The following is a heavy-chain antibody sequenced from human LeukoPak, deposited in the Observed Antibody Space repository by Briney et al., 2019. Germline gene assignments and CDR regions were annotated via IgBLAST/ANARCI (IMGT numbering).Heavy chain of an antibody. D-gene: IGHD3-16*02. J-gene: IGHJ4*02. CDR3: ANGAITFGGVIVASDY. V-gene: IGHV3-23*01. CDR1: GFTFSSYA. Sequence: GGSLRLSCAASGFTFSSYAMSWVRQAPGKGLEWVSAISGSGGSTYYADSVKGRFTISRDNSKNTLYLQMNSLRAEDTAVYYCANGAITFGGVIVASDYWGQGTLVTVSP. CDR2: ISGSGGST.